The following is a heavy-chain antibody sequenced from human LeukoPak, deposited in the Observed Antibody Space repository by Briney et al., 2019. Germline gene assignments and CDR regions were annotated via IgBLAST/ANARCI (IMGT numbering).Heavy chain of an antibody. CDR3: AGDPEGAFDI. CDR1: GFTFSSYA. Sequence: PGGSLRLSCAASGFTFSSYAMHWVRQAPGKGLEWVAVISYDGSNKYYADSVKGRFTISRDNSKNTLYLQMNSLRAEDTAVYYCAGDPEGAFDIWGQGTMVTVSS. J-gene: IGHJ3*02. V-gene: IGHV3-30-3*01. CDR2: ISYDGSNK.